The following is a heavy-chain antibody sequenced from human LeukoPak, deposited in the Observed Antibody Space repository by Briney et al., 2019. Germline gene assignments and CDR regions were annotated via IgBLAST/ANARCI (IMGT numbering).Heavy chain of an antibody. CDR3: ARGGAAAAAIFDY. J-gene: IGHJ4*02. D-gene: IGHD6-13*01. CDR2: ISGSGGST. Sequence: XXFXXXAMSWVRQAPGKGLEWVSAISGSGGSTYYADSVKGRFTISRDNSKNTLYLQMNSLRAEDTAVYYCARGGAAAAAIFDYWGQGTLVTVSS. V-gene: IGHV3-23*01. CDR1: XXFXXXA.